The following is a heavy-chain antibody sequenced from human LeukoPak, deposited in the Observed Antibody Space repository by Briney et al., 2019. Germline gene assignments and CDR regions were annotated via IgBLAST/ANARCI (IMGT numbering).Heavy chain of an antibody. CDR1: GFTFSSYA. CDR3: AKDHLPGIVVADRDY. V-gene: IGHV3-23*01. D-gene: IGHD6-19*01. Sequence: GGSLRLSCAAPGFTFSSYAMSWVRQAPGKGLEWVSAISGSGGSTYYADSVKGRFTISRDNSKSTLYLQINSLRAEDTAVYYCAKDHLPGIVVADRDYWGQGTLVTVSS. CDR2: ISGSGGST. J-gene: IGHJ4*02.